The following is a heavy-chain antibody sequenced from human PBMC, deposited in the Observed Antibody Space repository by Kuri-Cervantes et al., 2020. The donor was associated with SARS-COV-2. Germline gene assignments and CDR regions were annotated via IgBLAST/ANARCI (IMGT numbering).Heavy chain of an antibody. J-gene: IGHJ4*02. CDR1: GYTFTSYG. CDR3: AREPGGGYYPH. CDR2: IIPILGTA. Sequence: SVKVSCKASGYTFTSYGISWVRQAPGQGLEWMGRIIPILGTANYAQKFQGRVTITADKSTSTAYMELGSLRSKDTAVYYCAREPGGGYYPHWGQGTLVTVSS. V-gene: IGHV1-69*04. D-gene: IGHD3-22*01.